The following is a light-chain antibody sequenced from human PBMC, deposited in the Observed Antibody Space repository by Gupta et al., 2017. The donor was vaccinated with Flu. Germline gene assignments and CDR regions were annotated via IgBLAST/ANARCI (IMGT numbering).Light chain of an antibody. CDR2: EGS. CDR1: SSDVGRYNL. V-gene: IGLV2-23*01. Sequence: QSALTQRASVSGSPGQSITISCTGTSSDVGRYNLVSWYQQHPGKAPKLMIYEGSKRPSGVSNPFSGSKSGNTASLTISGLQAEDEADYYCCSYAGNSGVVFGGGTKVTVL. CDR3: CSYAGNSGVV. J-gene: IGLJ2*01.